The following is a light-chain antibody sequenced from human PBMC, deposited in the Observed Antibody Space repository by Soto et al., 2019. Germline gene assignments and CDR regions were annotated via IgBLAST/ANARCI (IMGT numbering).Light chain of an antibody. V-gene: IGLV2-11*01. CDR2: DVT. CDR1: SSDVGTYNY. CDR3: CSFAGNSYV. Sequence: QSALTQPRSVSESPGQSVTISCAGTSSDVGTYNYVSWYQQHPGTAPKLLIYDVTERPSGVPDRFSGSKSGNTASLTISGLQADDEADYWCCSFAGNSYVFGTGTKVTVL. J-gene: IGLJ1*01.